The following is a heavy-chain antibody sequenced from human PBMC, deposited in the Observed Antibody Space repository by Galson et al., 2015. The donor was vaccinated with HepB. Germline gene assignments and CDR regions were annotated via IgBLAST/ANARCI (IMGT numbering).Heavy chain of an antibody. Sequence: SLRLSCAASGFTFSSYAMSWVRQAPGKGLEWVSAISGSGGSTYYADSVKGRFTISRDNSKNTLYLQMNSLRAEDTAVYYCAKDYYDSSGYYYYYGMDVWGQGTTVTVSS. J-gene: IGHJ6*02. CDR3: AKDYYDSSGYYYYYGMDV. D-gene: IGHD3-22*01. CDR1: GFTFSSYA. V-gene: IGHV3-23*01. CDR2: ISGSGGST.